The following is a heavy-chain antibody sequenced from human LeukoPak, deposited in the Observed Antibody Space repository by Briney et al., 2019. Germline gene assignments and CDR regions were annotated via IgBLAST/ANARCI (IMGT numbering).Heavy chain of an antibody. CDR3: ARSVIPSARHYYFYMDV. D-gene: IGHD2-2*01. V-gene: IGHV1-18*01. Sequence: ASVKVPCKASGYSFSNNHIHWVRQAPGQGLEWMGWINTYSGYTNYAQSFQGRVTLTTDTSTSAANMELRSLRSDDTAVYYCARSVIPSARHYYFYMDVWGEGSTVTVSS. CDR1: GYSFSNNH. CDR2: INTYSGYT. J-gene: IGHJ6*03.